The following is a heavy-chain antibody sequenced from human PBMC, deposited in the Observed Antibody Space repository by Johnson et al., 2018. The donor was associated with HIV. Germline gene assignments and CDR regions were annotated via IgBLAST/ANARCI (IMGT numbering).Heavy chain of an antibody. Sequence: VQLVESGGGLVQPGGSLRLSCVASGFSFRSYWMTWVRQAPGKGLEWVSGINWNGGRTGYADSVKGRFTISRDNAKNSLYLQMNSLRAEDTALYYCVRGGLGYQNIHDAFDIWGQGTMVTVFS. V-gene: IGHV3-20*04. CDR1: GFSFRSYW. CDR2: INWNGGRT. D-gene: IGHD2-2*01. J-gene: IGHJ3*02. CDR3: VRGGLGYQNIHDAFDI.